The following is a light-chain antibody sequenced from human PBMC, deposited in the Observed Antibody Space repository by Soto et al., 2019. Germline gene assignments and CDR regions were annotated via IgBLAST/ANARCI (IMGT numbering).Light chain of an antibody. J-gene: IGKJ4*01. CDR3: QQYNNWPTLT. Sequence: EIVMTQSPATLSVPPGERATLSCRASQSVSSNLAWYQQKPGQAPRLLIYGASTRATGIPARFSGSGSGTEFTLTISSLQSEDFAVYYCQQYNNWPTLTFGGGTKVEIK. CDR1: QSVSSN. CDR2: GAS. V-gene: IGKV3-15*01.